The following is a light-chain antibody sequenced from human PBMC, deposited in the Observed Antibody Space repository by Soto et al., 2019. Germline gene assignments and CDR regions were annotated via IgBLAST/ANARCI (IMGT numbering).Light chain of an antibody. V-gene: IGKV3-20*01. CDR1: QSVSSSY. CDR2: GAS. J-gene: IGKJ1*01. CDR3: QQYRT. Sequence: EIVLTQSPGTLSLSPGERATLSCRASQSVSSSYLAWYQQKPGQAPRLLIYGASSRATGIPDRFSCSGSGRDFTLTISRLEPEDFAVYYCQQYRTFGQGTKVEIK.